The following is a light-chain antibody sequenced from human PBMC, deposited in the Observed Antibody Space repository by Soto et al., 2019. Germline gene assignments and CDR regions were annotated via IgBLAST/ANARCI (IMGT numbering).Light chain of an antibody. CDR2: KAS. Sequence: DIQMTQSPSTLSASVGDRVTITCRASQSISSWLAWYQQKPGKAPKLLIYKASSLESGVPSRFSGSGSGTEFTLTISSLQPDDSATYYCQQYNSNSCTFGQGTKVEIK. CDR3: QQYNSNSCT. CDR1: QSISSW. J-gene: IGKJ1*01. V-gene: IGKV1-5*03.